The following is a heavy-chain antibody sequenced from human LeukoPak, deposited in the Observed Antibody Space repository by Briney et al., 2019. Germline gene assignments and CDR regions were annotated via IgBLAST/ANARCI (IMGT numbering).Heavy chain of an antibody. CDR2: IYTSGST. V-gene: IGHV4-4*07. CDR1: GGSISSYY. CDR3: ARVGGPYYSGGSCVVSYGMDV. Sequence: SETLSLTCTVSGGSISSYYWSWIRQPAGKGLEWIGRIYTSGSTNYNPSLKSRVTMSVDTSKNQFSLKLSSVTAADTAVYYCARVGGPYYSGGSCVVSYGMDVWGQGTTVTVSS. J-gene: IGHJ6*02. D-gene: IGHD2-15*01.